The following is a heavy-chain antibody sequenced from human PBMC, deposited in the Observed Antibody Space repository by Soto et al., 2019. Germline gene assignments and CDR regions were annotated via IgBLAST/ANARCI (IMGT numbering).Heavy chain of an antibody. CDR1: GFTFSSYS. V-gene: IGHV3-21*01. Sequence: GGSLRLSCAASGFTFSSYSMNWVRQAPGKGLECVSSISSSSSYIYYADSVKGRFTISRDNAKNSLYLQMNSLRAEDTAVYYCARGGSSPIYYYYGMDVWGQGTTVTVSS. CDR3: ARGGSSPIYYYYGMDV. J-gene: IGHJ6*02. D-gene: IGHD6-6*01. CDR2: ISSSSSYI.